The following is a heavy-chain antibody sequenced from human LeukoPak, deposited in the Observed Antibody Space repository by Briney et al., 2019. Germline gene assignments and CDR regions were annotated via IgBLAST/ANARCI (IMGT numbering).Heavy chain of an antibody. J-gene: IGHJ4*02. CDR2: IIPIFGTA. CDR3: ARDKRIAVVNADY. V-gene: IGHV1-69*05. Sequence: SVKVSCKASGGTFSSYAISWVRQAPGQGLEWMGGIIPIFGTANYAQKFQGRVTITTDESTSTAYMELSSLGSEDTAVYYCARDKRIAVVNADYWGQGTLVTVSS. CDR1: GGTFSSYA. D-gene: IGHD6-19*01.